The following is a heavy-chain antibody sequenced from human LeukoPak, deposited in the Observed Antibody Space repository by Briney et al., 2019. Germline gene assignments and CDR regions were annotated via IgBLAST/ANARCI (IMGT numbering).Heavy chain of an antibody. J-gene: IGHJ4*02. CDR3: AREGGYDILTGYQDY. V-gene: IGHV1-18*01. D-gene: IGHD3-9*01. Sequence: GASVKVSCKASGYTFTNNAISWVRQAPGQGLEWMGWISANTGKTNYAQKFQGRVTMTTDTSTTTAYMELRSLRSDDTAVYYCAREGGYDILTGYQDYWGQGTLVTVSS. CDR1: GYTFTNNA. CDR2: ISANTGKT.